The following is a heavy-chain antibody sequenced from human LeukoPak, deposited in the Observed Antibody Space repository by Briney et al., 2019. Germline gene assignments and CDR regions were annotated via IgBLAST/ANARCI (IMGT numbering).Heavy chain of an antibody. CDR2: ISSSSSYI. Sequence: PGGSLRLSCAASGLTFSSYSMNWVRQAPGKGLEWVSSISSSSSYIYYADSVKGRFTISRDNAKNSLYLQMNSLRAEDTAVYYCARDRAARLSEPSDYWGQGTLVTVSS. V-gene: IGHV3-21*01. CDR1: GLTFSSYS. J-gene: IGHJ4*02. D-gene: IGHD6-6*01. CDR3: ARDRAARLSEPSDY.